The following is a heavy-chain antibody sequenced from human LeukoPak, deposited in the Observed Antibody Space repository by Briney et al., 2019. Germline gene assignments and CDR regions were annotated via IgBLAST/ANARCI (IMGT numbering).Heavy chain of an antibody. Sequence: ASVKVSCKASGYTFTSYGISWVRQAPGQGLEWMGWISAYNGNTNYAQKLPGRVTMTTDTSTSTAYMELRSLRSDDTAVYYCARVYYYDSSGYLGFGFDYWGQGTLVTVSS. V-gene: IGHV1-18*01. CDR2: ISAYNGNT. D-gene: IGHD3-22*01. J-gene: IGHJ4*02. CDR3: ARVYYYDSSGYLGFGFDY. CDR1: GYTFTSYG.